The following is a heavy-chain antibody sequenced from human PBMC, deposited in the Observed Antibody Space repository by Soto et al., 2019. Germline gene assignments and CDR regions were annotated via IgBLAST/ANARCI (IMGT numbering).Heavy chain of an antibody. Sequence: ASVKVSCKASGYTFTSYYMHWVRQAPGQGLEWMGIINPSGGSTSYAQKFQGRVTMTGDTSTSTVYMELSSLRSEDTAVYYCASIRGYSTPGDGYNLGAFDIWGQGTMVTVSS. V-gene: IGHV1-46*01. J-gene: IGHJ3*02. D-gene: IGHD5-12*01. CDR3: ASIRGYSTPGDGYNLGAFDI. CDR1: GYTFTSYY. CDR2: INPSGGST.